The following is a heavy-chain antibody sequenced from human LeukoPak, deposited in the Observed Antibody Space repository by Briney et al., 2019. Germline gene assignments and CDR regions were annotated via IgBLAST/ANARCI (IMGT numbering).Heavy chain of an antibody. Sequence: GGSLRLSCAASGFTFSSYAMSWVRQAPGKGLEWVSAISGSGGSTYYADSVKGRFTISRDNSKNTLYLQMNSLRAEDTTVYYCAKDVAGTLNFDYWGQGTLVTVSS. CDR2: ISGSGGST. D-gene: IGHD6-19*01. J-gene: IGHJ4*02. V-gene: IGHV3-23*01. CDR1: GFTFSSYA. CDR3: AKDVAGTLNFDY.